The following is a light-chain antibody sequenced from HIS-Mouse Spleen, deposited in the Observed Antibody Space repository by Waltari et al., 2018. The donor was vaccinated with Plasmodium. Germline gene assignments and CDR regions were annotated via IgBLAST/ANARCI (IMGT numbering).Light chain of an antibody. CDR1: QDISNY. Sequence: DIQMTQSPSSLSASLGDRVTITCKASQDISNYLIWYQQKPGKAPKLLIYDASNLETGVPSRFSGSGSGTDFTFTISRLQPEDIATYYCQQYDNLPYTFGQGTKLEIK. J-gene: IGKJ2*01. CDR2: DAS. V-gene: IGKV1-33*01. CDR3: QQYDNLPYT.